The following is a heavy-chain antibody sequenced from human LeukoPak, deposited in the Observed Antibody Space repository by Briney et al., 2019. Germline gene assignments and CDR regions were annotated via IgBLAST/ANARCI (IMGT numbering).Heavy chain of an antibody. CDR1: GFTFSSYS. CDR3: VRDHHRRHYDSQARDTFDI. J-gene: IGHJ3*02. Sequence: GGSLRLSCAASGFTFSSYSMNWVRQAPGKGLEWVSYISSSSSTIYYADSVKGRFTISRDNAKSSLYLQMNSLRAEDTAVYYCVRDHHRRHYDSQARDTFDIWGPGTMVTVSS. D-gene: IGHD3-22*01. CDR2: ISSSSSTI. V-gene: IGHV3-48*01.